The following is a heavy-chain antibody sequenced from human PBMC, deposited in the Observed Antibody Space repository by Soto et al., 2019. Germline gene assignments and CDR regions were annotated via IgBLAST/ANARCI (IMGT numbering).Heavy chain of an antibody. CDR1: GGSINSGDYH. CDR2: IYYSAST. J-gene: IGHJ6*02. V-gene: IGHV4-30-4*01. Sequence: QVQLQESGPGLVKPSQILSLTCTVSGGSINSGDYHWTWIRQFPGKGLEWIGGIYYSASTYYNPALVSRITISLDTSKNQFSLKLTSVTAADTAVYYCARDSRTPSGGMDVWGQGTTVTVSS. CDR3: ARDSRTPSGGMDV.